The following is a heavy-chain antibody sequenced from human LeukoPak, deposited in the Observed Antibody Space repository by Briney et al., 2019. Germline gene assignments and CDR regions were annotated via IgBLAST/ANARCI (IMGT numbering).Heavy chain of an antibody. J-gene: IGHJ6*03. V-gene: IGHV1-69*13. CDR2: IIPIFGTA. Sequence: SVKVSCKASGGTFSSYAISWVRQAPGQGLEWMGGIIPIFGTANYAQKFQGRVTSTADESTSTAYMELSSLRSEDTAVYYCARRAYYYYYMDVWGKGTTVTISS. CDR3: ARRAYYYYYMDV. CDR1: GGTFSSYA.